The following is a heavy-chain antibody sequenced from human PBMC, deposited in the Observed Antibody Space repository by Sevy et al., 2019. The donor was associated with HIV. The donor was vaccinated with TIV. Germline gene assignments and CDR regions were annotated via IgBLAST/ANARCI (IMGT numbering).Heavy chain of an antibody. Sequence: GGSLRLSCAASGFTFSTNWMHWVRQAPGKGLVWLSRINGDGSSTNYGDSVKGRFTISRDNAKNTLYLQMNSLRAEDTGVYYCARDLIVTVVPVGHWGQGTLVTVSS. V-gene: IGHV3-74*01. CDR1: GFTFSTNW. CDR2: INGDGSST. D-gene: IGHD2-21*01. J-gene: IGHJ4*02. CDR3: ARDLIVTVVPVGH.